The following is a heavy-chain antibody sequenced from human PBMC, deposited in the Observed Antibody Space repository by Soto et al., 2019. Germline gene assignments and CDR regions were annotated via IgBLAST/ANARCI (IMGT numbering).Heavy chain of an antibody. J-gene: IGHJ4*02. CDR3: TKGYGASHSPFDH. D-gene: IGHD5-12*01. CDR2: ISVSGDRA. Sequence: XGSLRLSCSASGFTFRSYSMNWVRQAPGKGPEWVSVISVSGDRAYHANSVKGRFTISRDNSKNTLYLQVNSLRAEDTAVYYCTKGYGASHSPFDHWGQGTQVTVSS. V-gene: IGHV3-23*01. CDR1: GFTFRSYS.